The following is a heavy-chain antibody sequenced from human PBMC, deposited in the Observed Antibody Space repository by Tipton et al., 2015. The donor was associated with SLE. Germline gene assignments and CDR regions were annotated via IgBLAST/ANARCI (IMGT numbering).Heavy chain of an antibody. CDR2: IYYSGST. Sequence: TLSLTCTVSGGSISSYYWSWIRQPPGKGLEWIGYIYYSGSTNYNPSLKSRVTISVDTSKNQFSLKLSSVTAADTAGYYCARDLTGLGFDYWGQGTLVTVSS. D-gene: IGHD1-20*01. V-gene: IGHV4-59*12. CDR3: ARDLTGLGFDY. J-gene: IGHJ4*02. CDR1: GGSISSYY.